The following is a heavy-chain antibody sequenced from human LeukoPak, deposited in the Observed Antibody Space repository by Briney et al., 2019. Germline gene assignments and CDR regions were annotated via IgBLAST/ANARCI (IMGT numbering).Heavy chain of an antibody. CDR1: GFTFSSYG. CDR3: AKDLAGYFDY. J-gene: IGHJ4*02. Sequence: GRSLRLSCAASGFTFSSYGMRWVRQAPGKGLEWVAVISYDGSNKYYADSVKGRFTISRDNSKNTLYLQMNSLRAEDTAVYYCAKDLAGYFDYWGQGTLVTVSS. CDR2: ISYDGSNK. V-gene: IGHV3-30*18.